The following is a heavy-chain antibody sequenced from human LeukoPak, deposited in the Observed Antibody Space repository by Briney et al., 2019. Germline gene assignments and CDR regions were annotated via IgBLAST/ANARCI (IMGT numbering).Heavy chain of an antibody. D-gene: IGHD6-13*01. V-gene: IGHV3-23*01. CDR1: GFTFSSYA. CDR2: ISGSGGTT. CDR3: AKVQAAAADDAFDI. J-gene: IGHJ3*02. Sequence: SGGSLRLSCAASGFTFSSYAMSWVRQAPGKGLEWVSGISGSGGTTYYADSVKGRFTISRDNSGDTLYLQMKSPRAEDTAVYYCAKVQAAAADDAFDIWGQGTMVTVSS.